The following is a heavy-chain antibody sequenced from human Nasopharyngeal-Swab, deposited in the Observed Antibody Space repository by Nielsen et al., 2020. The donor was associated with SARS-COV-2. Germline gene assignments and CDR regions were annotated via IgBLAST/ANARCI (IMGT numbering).Heavy chain of an antibody. CDR3: AGYCSSTSCSRNYYYYYMDV. CDR1: GFTFSSYS. D-gene: IGHD2-2*01. Sequence: GESLKISCAASGFTFSSYSMNWVRQAPGKGLEWVSYISSSSSTIYYADSVKGQFTISRDNAKNSLYLQMNSLRAEDTAVYYCAGYCSSTSCSRNYYYYYMDVWGKGTTVTVSS. J-gene: IGHJ6*03. CDR2: ISSSSSTI. V-gene: IGHV3-48*04.